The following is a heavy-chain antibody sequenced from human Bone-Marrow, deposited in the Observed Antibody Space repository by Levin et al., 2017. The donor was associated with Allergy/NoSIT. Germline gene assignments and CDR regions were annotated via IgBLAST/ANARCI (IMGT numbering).Heavy chain of an antibody. CDR3: SRSTSAAATSIGVF. V-gene: IGHV1-46*01. D-gene: IGHD2-15*01. J-gene: IGHJ4*02. CDR1: GYTFTHFY. Sequence: GASVKVSCEASGYTFTHFYIQWVRQAPGQGLEWMGRINPSSGSTAYADRFQDRVKMTKESSTSTVYMELSSLRSDDTAVYFCSRSTSAAATSIGVFWGPGTLVTVSS. CDR2: INPSSGST.